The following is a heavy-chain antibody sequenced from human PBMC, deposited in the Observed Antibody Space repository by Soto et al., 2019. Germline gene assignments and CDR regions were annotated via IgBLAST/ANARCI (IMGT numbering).Heavy chain of an antibody. CDR2: ISHSGST. CDR3: ARVHISGHGVDY. CDR1: GYSISSDYY. Sequence: SETLSLTCAVSGYSISSDYYWAWIRQPPGQGLEWFGCISHSGSTYYNPSLKSRVTISVHTSKNQFSLDLTSVTAADTAIYYCARVHISGHGVDYWGQGTLVTVSS. J-gene: IGHJ4*02. V-gene: IGHV4-38-2*01. D-gene: IGHD5-12*01.